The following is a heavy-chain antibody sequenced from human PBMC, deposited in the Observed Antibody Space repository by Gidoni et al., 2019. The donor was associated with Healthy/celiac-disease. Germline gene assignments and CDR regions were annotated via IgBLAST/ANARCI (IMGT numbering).Heavy chain of an antibody. CDR2: IYYSWST. CDR1: GGSISRGDYY. D-gene: IGHD5-12*01. Sequence: QVQLQESGPGLVKPSQTLSLTCTVSGGSISRGDYYWSWIRQPPGKGLEWIGYIYYSWSTYYNPSLKSRVTISVDTSKNQFSLKLSSVTAADTAVYYCARVPEMATIETYFDYWGQGTLVTVSS. CDR3: ARVPEMATIETYFDY. V-gene: IGHV4-30-4*01. J-gene: IGHJ4*02.